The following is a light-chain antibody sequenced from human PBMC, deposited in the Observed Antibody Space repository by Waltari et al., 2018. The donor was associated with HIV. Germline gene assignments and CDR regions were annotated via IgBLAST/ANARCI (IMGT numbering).Light chain of an antibody. Sequence: EVVMTQSPATLSVSPGERVTLSCMASQSVNNYLAWYQQKFGPAPRLLISGASTRATGIPARFSGSWSRRDFTLTLRGLQSDDFAAYFCQQQNTWPLPLGGGTKV. V-gene: IGKV3-15*01. CDR1: QSVNNY. J-gene: IGKJ4*01. CDR3: QQQNTWPLP. CDR2: GAS.